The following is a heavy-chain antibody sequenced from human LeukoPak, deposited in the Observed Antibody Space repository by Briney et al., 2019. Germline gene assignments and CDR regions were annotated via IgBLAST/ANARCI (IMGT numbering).Heavy chain of an antibody. CDR1: GVSFSSYW. V-gene: IGHV3-7*01. D-gene: IGHD2-8*01. Sequence: GGSLRLSCAVSGVSFSSYWMTWVRLAPGKGLEWVALIKQGGSETYYVDSVKGRFTVSRDNAKNSLYLQMNSLRDEDTAVYHCATYSCTHANCHMFDYWGQGTLVTVSS. CDR3: ATYSCTHANCHMFDY. CDR2: IKQGGSET. J-gene: IGHJ4*02.